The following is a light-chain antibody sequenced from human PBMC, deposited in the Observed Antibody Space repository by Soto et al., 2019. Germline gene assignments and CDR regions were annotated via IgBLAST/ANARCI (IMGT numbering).Light chain of an antibody. CDR1: SSNIGAGYN. J-gene: IGLJ3*02. CDR3: QSYDSSLSGWV. Sequence: QPVLTQPPSVSGAPGQRVTISCTGSSSNIGAGYNVHWYQQLPGTAPKLLIYGNSNRPSGVPDRFSGSKSGTSASLAITGRQADDEADYYCQSYDSSLSGWVFGGGTKLTVL. CDR2: GNS. V-gene: IGLV1-40*01.